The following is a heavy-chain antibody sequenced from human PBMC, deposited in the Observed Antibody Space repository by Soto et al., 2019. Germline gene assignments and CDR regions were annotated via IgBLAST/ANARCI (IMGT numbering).Heavy chain of an antibody. J-gene: IGHJ1*01. Sequence: VASVKVSCKASGGTFSSYAISWVRQAPGQGLEWMGGIIPIFGTANYAQKFQGRVTITADESTSTAYMELSSLRSEDTAVYYCARESSQRITIFGVVTEEYFQNWGQGTLVTVS. V-gene: IGHV1-69*13. CDR3: ARESSQRITIFGVVTEEYFQN. D-gene: IGHD3-3*01. CDR1: GGTFSSYA. CDR2: IIPIFGTA.